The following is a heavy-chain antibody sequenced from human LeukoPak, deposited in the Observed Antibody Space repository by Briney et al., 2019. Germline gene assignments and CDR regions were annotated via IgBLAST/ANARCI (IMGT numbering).Heavy chain of an antibody. CDR1: GCSLSDFAVG. Sequence: ESGPTLVKPTETLTMTCTFSGCSLSDFAVGVAWIRQPPGKALQWLTAIYWDDDKLYSASLKNRVTITKDTSKNQVVLTVTDVGPVDTGTYYCAHRRGTVYHGDAFDVWGQGTMVTVA. CDR3: AHRRGTVYHGDAFDV. J-gene: IGHJ3*01. D-gene: IGHD2-2*01. CDR2: IYWDDDK. V-gene: IGHV2-5*02.